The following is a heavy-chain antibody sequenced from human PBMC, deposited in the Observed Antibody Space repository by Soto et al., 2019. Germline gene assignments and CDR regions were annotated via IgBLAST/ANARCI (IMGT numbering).Heavy chain of an antibody. CDR2: KFYSGSS. D-gene: IGHD2-8*01. J-gene: IGHJ5*02. CDR1: GVSITSYY. CDR3: ARGLPGCTNGVCYTHWFDP. V-gene: IGHV4-59*01. Sequence: SETLSLTCNVSGVSITSYYWTWIRQPPGKGLEWIGYKFYSGSSNYNPSLKSRVTISVDTSKNQFSLQLTSVTAADTAVYYCARGLPGCTNGVCYTHWFDPWGQGTLVTVSS.